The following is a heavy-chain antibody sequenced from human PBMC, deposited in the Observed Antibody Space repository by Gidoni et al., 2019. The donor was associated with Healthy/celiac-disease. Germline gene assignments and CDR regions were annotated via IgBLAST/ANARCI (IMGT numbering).Heavy chain of an antibody. V-gene: IGHV3-7*01. CDR3: ARDSNYVWGSYRRHVY. J-gene: IGHJ4*02. D-gene: IGHD3-16*02. CDR2: IKQDGSEK. CDR1: GFTFSTYW. Sequence: EVQLVESGGGLVQPGGSLRLSCAASGFTFSTYWMSWVRQAPGKGLEWVANIKQDGSEKYYVDSVKGRFTISRDNAKNSLYLQMNSLRAEDTAVYYCARDSNYVWGSYRRHVYWGQGTLVTVSS.